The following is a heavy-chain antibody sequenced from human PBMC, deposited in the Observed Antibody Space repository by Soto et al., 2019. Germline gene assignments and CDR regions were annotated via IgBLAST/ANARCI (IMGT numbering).Heavy chain of an antibody. D-gene: IGHD6-25*01. CDR3: VRDPQRNDY. V-gene: IGHV1-18*04. Sequence: QGQLVQSGPEVKKPGASVKVSCKASGYSFTSYGVSWVRQAPGQGLEWMGWISANSGNTDYAQKFRGRVTMTTETATSTAYMDLSSLRSDDTAVYYCVRDPQRNDYWGQGTLVTVSS. J-gene: IGHJ4*02. CDR1: GYSFTSYG. CDR2: ISANSGNT.